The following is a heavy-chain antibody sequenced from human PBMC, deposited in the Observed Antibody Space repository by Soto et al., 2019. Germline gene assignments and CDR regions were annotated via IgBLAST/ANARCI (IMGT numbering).Heavy chain of an antibody. CDR3: ARISSQKVPQYYFWSGYYYGMDV. V-gene: IGHV1-8*01. Sequence: QVQLVQSGAEVKKPGASVKVSCKASGYTFTSYDINWVRQATGQGLEWMGWMNPNSGNTGYAQKFQGRVTMCRNTSICTGYMELSRLRSEDTAVYYCARISSQKVPQYYFWSGYYYGMDVWGQGTTVTVSS. D-gene: IGHD3-3*01. J-gene: IGHJ6*02. CDR2: MNPNSGNT. CDR1: GYTFTSYD.